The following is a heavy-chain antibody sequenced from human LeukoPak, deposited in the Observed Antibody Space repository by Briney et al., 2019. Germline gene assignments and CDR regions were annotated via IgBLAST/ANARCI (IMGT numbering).Heavy chain of an antibody. CDR1: GFTFSSYS. V-gene: IGHV3-7*01. CDR3: ARDWGAYYHFFDY. Sequence: LPGGSLRLSCAASGFTFSSYSMNWVRQAPGKGLEWVGKIKQDGSERNYVDSVKGRFTISRDNAKKSLYLQMNSLRAEDTAVYYCARDWGAYYHFFDYWGQGTLVTVSS. D-gene: IGHD3-22*01. CDR2: IKQDGSER. J-gene: IGHJ4*02.